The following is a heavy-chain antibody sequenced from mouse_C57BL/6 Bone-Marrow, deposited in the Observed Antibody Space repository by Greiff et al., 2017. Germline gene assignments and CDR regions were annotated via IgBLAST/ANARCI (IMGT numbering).Heavy chain of an antibody. J-gene: IGHJ2*01. CDR2: IDPEIGDT. CDR3: SSFDGNYFDF. CDR1: GFNIKDDY. Sequence: EVQLQESGAELVRPGASVKLSCTASGFNIKDDYIHWVKQRPEQGLEWIGWIDPEIGDTEYASKFQGKSTITSDTSSNTAYLQLSSLTSEDTAVYYCSSFDGNYFDFWGQGTPLTVAS. V-gene: IGHV14-4*01. D-gene: IGHD2-3*01.